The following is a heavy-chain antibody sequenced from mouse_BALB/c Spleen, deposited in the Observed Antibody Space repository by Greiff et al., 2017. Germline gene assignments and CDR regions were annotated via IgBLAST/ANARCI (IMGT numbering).Heavy chain of an antibody. J-gene: IGHJ3*01. CDR3: ARGAYGNSFAY. D-gene: IGHD2-10*02. Sequence: EVQLQQSGAELVRPGALVKLSCKASGFNFNDYYMHWVKQRPEQGLEWIGWIDPENGNTLYDPKFQGQVSITADTSSNTAYLQLSSLTSEDTAVYYCARGAYGNSFAYWGQGTLVTVSA. CDR2: IDPENGNT. V-gene: IGHV14-1*02. CDR1: GFNFNDYY.